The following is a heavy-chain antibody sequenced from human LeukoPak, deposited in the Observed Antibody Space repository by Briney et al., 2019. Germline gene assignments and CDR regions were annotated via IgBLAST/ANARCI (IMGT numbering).Heavy chain of an antibody. J-gene: IGHJ4*02. CDR3: GRRHYHNVESFPLHF. D-gene: IGHD2-21*01. CDR2: FHNCGTT. CDR1: GGPFSGYF. Sequence: SDPLSLPCAVSGGPFSGYFWSWLRQSSGKGLEWLREFHNCGTTNYNPSLDSRVPISEDTSKDQVYQNLSSVTAADPVFYYCGRRHYHNVESFPLHFWGRGTLVSVPS. V-gene: IGHV4-34*01.